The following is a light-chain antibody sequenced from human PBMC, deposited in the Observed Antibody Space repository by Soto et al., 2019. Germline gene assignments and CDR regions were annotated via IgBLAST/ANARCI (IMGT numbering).Light chain of an antibody. V-gene: IGKV1-12*01. CDR1: QSISAW. CDR2: DAS. CDR3: QQANTFPLT. J-gene: IGKJ5*01. Sequence: DIQMTQSPSTLSASVGDRVSINCRASQSISAWLAWYQQKPGKAPKLLIYDASNLETGVPSRFSGSGSGTHFTLTISSLQPEDFATYYCQQANTFPLTFGQGTRLEIK.